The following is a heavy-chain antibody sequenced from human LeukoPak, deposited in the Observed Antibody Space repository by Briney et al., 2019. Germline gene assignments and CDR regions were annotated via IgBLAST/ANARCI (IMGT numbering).Heavy chain of an antibody. D-gene: IGHD4-17*01. CDR3: ARVRADDYGDYGPGDY. Sequence: GGSLRLSCAASGFTFSSYSMNWVRQAPGKGLEWVSSISSSSSYIYYADSVKSRFTISRDNAKNSLYLQMNSLRAEDTAVYYCARVRADDYGDYGPGDYWGQGTLVTVSS. J-gene: IGHJ4*02. CDR2: ISSSSSYI. CDR1: GFTFSSYS. V-gene: IGHV3-21*01.